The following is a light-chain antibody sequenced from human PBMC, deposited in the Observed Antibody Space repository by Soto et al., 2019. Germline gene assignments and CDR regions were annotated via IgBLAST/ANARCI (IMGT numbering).Light chain of an antibody. CDR1: SSNIGAGYD. J-gene: IGLJ1*01. V-gene: IGLV1-40*01. Sequence: QSVLTQPPSVSGAPGQRVTISCTGSSSNIGAGYDGHWYQQLPGTAPKLPIYGNSNRPSGVPDRFSGSKSGTSASLAITGLQAEDEADYYCQSYDSSLSGIGTGTKVTVL. CDR2: GNS. CDR3: QSYDSSLSG.